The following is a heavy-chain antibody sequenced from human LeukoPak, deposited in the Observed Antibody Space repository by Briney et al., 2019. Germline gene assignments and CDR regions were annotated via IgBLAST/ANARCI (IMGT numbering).Heavy chain of an antibody. CDR2: ISGSAGGT. CDR3: AKGAGYSGHDLSSYFDY. V-gene: IGHV3-23*01. J-gene: IGHJ4*02. Sequence: GSLRLSCAAPEFTFSSYAMSWVRQAPGKGLEWVSAISGSAGGTYYADSVKGRFTISRDNSKNTLYLLMHSLRAEDTAVYYCAKGAGYSGHDLSSYFDYWGQGILVTVSS. D-gene: IGHD5-12*01. CDR1: EFTFSSYA.